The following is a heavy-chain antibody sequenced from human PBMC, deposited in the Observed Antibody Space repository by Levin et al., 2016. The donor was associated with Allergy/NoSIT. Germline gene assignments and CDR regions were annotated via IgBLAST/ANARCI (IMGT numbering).Heavy chain of an antibody. Sequence: SETLSLTCTVSGGSISSGGYYWSWIRQHPGKGLEWIGYIYYSGSTYYSPSLKSRVTISVDTSKNQFSLKLSSVTAADTAVYYCARDASGRQGFDYWGQGTLVTVSS. CDR2: IYYSGST. D-gene: IGHD3-10*01. CDR3: ARDASGRQGFDY. J-gene: IGHJ4*02. CDR1: GGSISSGGYY. V-gene: IGHV4-31*03.